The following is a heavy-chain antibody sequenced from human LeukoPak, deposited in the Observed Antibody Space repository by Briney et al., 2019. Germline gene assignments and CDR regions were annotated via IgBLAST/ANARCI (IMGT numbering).Heavy chain of an antibody. Sequence: GGSLRLSCAVSGFTFSSYWMSWVRQAPGKGLEWVANIKQDGSEKYYVDSVKGRFTISRDNAKNSLYLQMNSLRAEDTAVYYCAREGAARPRPTQPRQMYYFDYWGQGTLVTVSS. CDR2: IKQDGSEK. CDR1: GFTFSSYW. CDR3: AREGAARPRPTQPRQMYYFDY. D-gene: IGHD6-6*01. J-gene: IGHJ4*02. V-gene: IGHV3-7*01.